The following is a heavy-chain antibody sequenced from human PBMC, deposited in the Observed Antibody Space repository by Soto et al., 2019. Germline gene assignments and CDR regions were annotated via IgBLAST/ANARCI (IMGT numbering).Heavy chain of an antibody. Sequence: SVKVSCKASGGTFSSYAISWVRQAPGQGLEWMGGIIPIFGTANYAQKFQGRVTITADKSTSKAYMELSSLSSEDTAVYYCARSHIHYQRVHYINHWGQGTLVTVSS. V-gene: IGHV1-69*06. CDR3: ARSHIHYQRVHYINH. D-gene: IGHD2-2*01. CDR1: GGTFSSYA. J-gene: IGHJ1*01. CDR2: IIPIFGTA.